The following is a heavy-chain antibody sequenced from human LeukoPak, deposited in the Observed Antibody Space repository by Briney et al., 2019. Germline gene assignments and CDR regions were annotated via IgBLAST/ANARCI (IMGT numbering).Heavy chain of an antibody. J-gene: IGHJ4*02. CDR2: INHSGDT. V-gene: IGHV4-34*01. CDR1: GGSFSAYY. CDR3: ARSPDRHYYDRSGYYSV. D-gene: IGHD3-22*01. Sequence: SETLSLTCAVYGGSFSAYYWNWIRQPPGKGLKWIGEINHSGDTNYNPSLKSRVTISVDTSKNQFSLKLSSVTAADAAVYYCARSPDRHYYDRSGYYSVWGQGALVTVSS.